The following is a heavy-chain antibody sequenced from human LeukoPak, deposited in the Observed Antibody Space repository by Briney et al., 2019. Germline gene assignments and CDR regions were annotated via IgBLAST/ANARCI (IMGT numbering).Heavy chain of an antibody. V-gene: IGHV3-48*02. Sequence: PGGTLRLSCAASGFTFSSYSMNWVRQAPGKGLEWVSCINSSGNTKYYADSVKGRFTISRDNAKNSLFLQMHSLRDEDTAVYYCARFSSGWFYYFDYWGQGTLVTVSS. D-gene: IGHD6-19*01. CDR3: ARFSSGWFYYFDY. J-gene: IGHJ4*02. CDR1: GFTFSSYS. CDR2: INSSGNTK.